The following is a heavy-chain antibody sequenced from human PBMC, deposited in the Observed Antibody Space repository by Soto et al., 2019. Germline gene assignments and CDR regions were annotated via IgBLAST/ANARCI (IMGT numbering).Heavy chain of an antibody. J-gene: IGHJ6*01. CDR3: AKGPRDCGSLLNLDYRDYYG. CDR2: ISAAGGTT. Sequence: PGGSLRLSCAASGFTVDTNGMTWVRQAPGKGLEWVSAISAAGGTTYYGTPSKGRFRISRDNSKSMLYLQRNHLSADDTAEYYCAKGPRDCGSLLNLDYRDYYG. D-gene: IGHD3-3*01. V-gene: IGHV3-23*01. CDR1: GFTVDTNG.